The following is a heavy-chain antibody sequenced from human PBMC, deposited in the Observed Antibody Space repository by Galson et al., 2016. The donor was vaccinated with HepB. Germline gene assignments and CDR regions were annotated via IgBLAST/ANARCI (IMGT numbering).Heavy chain of an antibody. Sequence: SLRLSCAASGFTFGDYAMSWFRQAPGKGLEWVGFIRSKAYGGTTEYAASVKVRFTIYRDDSKSIAYLQMNSLKTADTAVYYCQRKNGSGGSCYYPNWGQGTLVTVAS. CDR2: IRSKAYGGTT. D-gene: IGHD2-15*01. CDR3: QRKNGSGGSCYYPN. J-gene: IGHJ4*02. V-gene: IGHV3-49*03. CDR1: GFTFGDYA.